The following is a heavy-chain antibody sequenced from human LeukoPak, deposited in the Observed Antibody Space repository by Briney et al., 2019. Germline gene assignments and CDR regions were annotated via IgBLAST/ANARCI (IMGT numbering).Heavy chain of an antibody. V-gene: IGHV3-30-3*01. D-gene: IGHD3-10*01. J-gene: IGHJ4*02. CDR1: GFTFSSYA. Sequence: PGGSLRLSCAASGFTFSSYALHWVRQAPGKGLEWVAVISYDGTIKYYADSVKGRFSISRDNSKNTLYLQMNTLISEDTAVYYCARGSFWFGEDLPFDYWGQGTLVTVPS. CDR2: ISYDGTIK. CDR3: ARGSFWFGEDLPFDY.